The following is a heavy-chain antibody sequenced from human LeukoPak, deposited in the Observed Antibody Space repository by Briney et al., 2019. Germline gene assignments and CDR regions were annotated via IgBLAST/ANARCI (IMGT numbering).Heavy chain of an antibody. CDR1: GGTFSSYA. V-gene: IGHV1-69*01. Sequence: ASVKVSCTASGGTFSSYAISWVRQAPGQGLEWMGGIIPIFGTANYAQKCQGRVTITADESTSTAYMELSSLRSEDTAVYYCARDYDSSGYYSNWGQGTLVTVSS. CDR3: ARDYDSSGYYSN. CDR2: IIPIFGTA. J-gene: IGHJ4*02. D-gene: IGHD3-22*01.